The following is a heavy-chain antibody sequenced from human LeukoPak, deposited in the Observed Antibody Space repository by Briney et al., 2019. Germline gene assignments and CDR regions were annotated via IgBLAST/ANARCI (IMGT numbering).Heavy chain of an antibody. J-gene: IGHJ4*02. Sequence: ASVKVSCKASGYTFTSYYMHWVRQAPGQGLEWMGIINPSGGSTSYAQKFQGRVTMTRDTSTSTVYMELSSLRSEDTAVYYCARERGGGYYGSGSKVDYWGQGTLVTVSS. V-gene: IGHV1-46*01. CDR3: ARERGGGYYGSGSKVDY. CDR1: GYTFTSYY. CDR2: INPSGGST. D-gene: IGHD3-10*01.